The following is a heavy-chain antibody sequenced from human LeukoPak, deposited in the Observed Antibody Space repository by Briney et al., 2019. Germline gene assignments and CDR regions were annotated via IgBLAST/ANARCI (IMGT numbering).Heavy chain of an antibody. CDR2: INAGNGNT. V-gene: IGHV1-3*01. D-gene: IGHD5-12*01. CDR1: GCTFTSYA. J-gene: IGHJ6*02. Sequence: ASVKVSCKASGCTFTSYAMHWVRQAPGQRLEWMGWINAGNGNTKYSQKFQGRVTITRDTSTSTAYMELRSLRSDDTAVYYCARGSIVATGLYGMDVWGQGTTVTVSS. CDR3: ARGSIVATGLYGMDV.